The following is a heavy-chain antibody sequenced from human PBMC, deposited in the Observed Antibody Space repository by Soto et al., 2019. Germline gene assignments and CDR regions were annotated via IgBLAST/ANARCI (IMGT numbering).Heavy chain of an antibody. CDR3: ARDGSTSGYSYDYHGMDV. CDR1: GFTFRTYW. Sequence: EVQLVESGGGLVQPGGSLRLSCGASGFTFRTYWLSWVRQVPGKGLEWVANINQDGSEKNYVDSVKGRFTISRDNAKNSPYLQMSSLRAEDTALYYCARDGSTSGYSYDYHGMDVWGQGTTVTVSS. CDR2: INQDGSEK. V-gene: IGHV3-7*05. J-gene: IGHJ6*02. D-gene: IGHD5-18*01.